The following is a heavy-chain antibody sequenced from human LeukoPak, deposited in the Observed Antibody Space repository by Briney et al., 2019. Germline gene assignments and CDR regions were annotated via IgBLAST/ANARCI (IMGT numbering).Heavy chain of an antibody. J-gene: IGHJ4*02. D-gene: IGHD6-13*01. Sequence: GGSLRLSCAASGFTFSSYGMHWVRQAPGKGLEWVAFIRYDGSNKYYADSVKGRFTISRDNSKNTLYLQMNSLRADDTAVYYCAKTTYSSSWYTSSWGQGALVTVSS. CDR1: GFTFSSYG. V-gene: IGHV3-30*02. CDR2: IRYDGSNK. CDR3: AKTTYSSSWYTSS.